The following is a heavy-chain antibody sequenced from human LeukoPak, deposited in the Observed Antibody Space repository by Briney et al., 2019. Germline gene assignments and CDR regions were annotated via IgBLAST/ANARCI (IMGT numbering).Heavy chain of an antibody. CDR2: MKVDGSDI. V-gene: IGHV3-7*03. J-gene: IGHJ2*01. Sequence: PGGSLRLSCAASGFTFTNDFMTWVRQAPGKGLEWVANMKVDGSDIHYVDSVKGRFTISSDNARNSLYLQMNSLRAEDTAVYYCAKALSSSFYYFDLGGRGTLVTVSS. D-gene: IGHD3-16*02. CDR1: GFTFTNDF. CDR3: AKALSSSFYYFDL.